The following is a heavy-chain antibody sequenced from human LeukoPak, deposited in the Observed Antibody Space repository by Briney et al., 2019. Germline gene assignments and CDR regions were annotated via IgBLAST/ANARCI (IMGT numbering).Heavy chain of an antibody. CDR3: ARDRYSIDWYGVDV. CDR2: ISSNSRTI. D-gene: IGHD6-19*01. V-gene: IGHV3-48*01. J-gene: IGHJ6*02. CDR1: GFTFSTYS. Sequence: PGGSLRLSCAASGFTFSTYSMNWVRQAPGKGLEWVSFISSNSRTIDYADSVKGRFTISRDNSNNTLYLQVSSLRAEDTAVYYCARDRYSIDWYGVDVWGQGTTVTVSS.